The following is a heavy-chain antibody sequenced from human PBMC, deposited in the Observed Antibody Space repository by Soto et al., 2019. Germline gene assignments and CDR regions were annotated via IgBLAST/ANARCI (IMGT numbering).Heavy chain of an antibody. V-gene: IGHV4-31*03. CDR3: ARDVGEARYYYYGMDV. D-gene: IGHD3-10*01. J-gene: IGHJ6*02. CDR2: IYYSGST. CDR1: GASINSGGYY. Sequence: SETLSLTCTVSGASINSGGYYWSWIRQLPGKGLEWIGYIYYSGSTYYNPSLKSRVTISVDTSKNQFSLKLSSVTAADTAVYYCARDVGEARYYYYGMDVWGQGTTVTVSS.